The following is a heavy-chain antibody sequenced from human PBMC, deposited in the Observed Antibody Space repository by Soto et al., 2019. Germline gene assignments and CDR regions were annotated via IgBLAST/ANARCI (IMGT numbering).Heavy chain of an antibody. V-gene: IGHV1-46*01. CDR1: GYTFTSYY. J-gene: IGHJ6*02. CDR3: ARDHLPGFEPYYYYYGMDV. CDR2: INPSGGST. Sequence: ASVKVSCKASGYTFTSYYMHWVRQAPGQGLDWMGIINPSGGSTSYAQKFQGRVTMTRDTSTSTVYMELSSLRSEDTAVYYCARDHLPGFEPYYYYYGMDVWGQGTTVTVSS.